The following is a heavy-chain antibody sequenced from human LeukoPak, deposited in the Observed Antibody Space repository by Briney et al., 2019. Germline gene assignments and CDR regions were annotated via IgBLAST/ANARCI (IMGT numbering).Heavy chain of an antibody. CDR3: ARGDGHCRGNSCYAFDY. CDR2: IYYSGST. D-gene: IGHD2-15*01. V-gene: IGHV4-39*07. Sequence: SETLSLTCTVSGGSISSSSYYWGWIRQPPGKGLEWIATIYYSGSTYYSPSLKSRVTTAVDTSENQFSLRLSSVTAADTAFYYCARGDGHCRGNSCYAFDYWGQGFLVAVSS. J-gene: IGHJ4*02. CDR1: GGSISSSSYY.